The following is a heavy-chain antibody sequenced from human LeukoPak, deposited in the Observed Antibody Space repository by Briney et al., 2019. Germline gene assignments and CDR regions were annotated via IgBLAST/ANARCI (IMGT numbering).Heavy chain of an antibody. CDR2: ISGSGGST. V-gene: IGHV3-23*01. CDR1: GFTFSSYA. J-gene: IGHJ6*03. CDR3: AKSAGGVGSSSWYWDSRYYYYYYMDV. D-gene: IGHD6-13*01. Sequence: PGGSLRLSCAASGFTFSSYAMSWVRQAPGKGLEWVSAISGSGGSTYYADSVKGRFTISRDNSKNTLYLQMNSLRAEDTAVYYCAKSAGGVGSSSWYWDSRYYYYYYMDVWGKGTTVTVSS.